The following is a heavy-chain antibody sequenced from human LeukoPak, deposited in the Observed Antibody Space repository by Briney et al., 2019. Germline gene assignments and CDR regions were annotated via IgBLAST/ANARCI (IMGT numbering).Heavy chain of an antibody. Sequence: ASVKVSCKASGYTFTSYYMHWVRQAPGQGLEWVGIINPSGGSTSYAQKFQGRVTMTRDTSTSTVYMELSSLRSEDTAVYYCAGGGGFGELFHYWGQGTLVTVSS. D-gene: IGHD3-10*01. CDR2: INPSGGST. CDR3: AGGGGFGELFHY. J-gene: IGHJ4*02. V-gene: IGHV1-46*01. CDR1: GYTFTSYY.